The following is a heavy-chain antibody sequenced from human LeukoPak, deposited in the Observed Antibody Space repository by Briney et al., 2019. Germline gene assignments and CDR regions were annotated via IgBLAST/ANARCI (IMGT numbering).Heavy chain of an antibody. D-gene: IGHD1-26*01. CDR2: MNPNSGNT. CDR1: GYTFTSYD. J-gene: IGHJ4*02. CDR3: ARGSEVGWELLGFDY. V-gene: IGHV1-8*01. Sequence: ASVKVSCKASGYTFTSYDINWVRQATGLGLEWMGWMNPNSGNTGYAQKFQGRVTMTRNTSISTAYMELSSLRSEDTAVYYCARGSEVGWELLGFDYWGQGTLVTVSS.